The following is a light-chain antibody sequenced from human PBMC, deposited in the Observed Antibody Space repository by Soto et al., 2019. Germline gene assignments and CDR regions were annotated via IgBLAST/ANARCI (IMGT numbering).Light chain of an antibody. CDR3: SLYTTSSTRV. CDR1: SSDVGIYNY. CDR2: EVT. J-gene: IGLJ1*01. V-gene: IGLV2-14*01. Sequence: ALAQPASVAGSPGQSIAIPFTGTSSDVGIYNYVSWYQQHTGKVPKPSIYEVTNRPSGVSIRFSGAKSGNTASLTISGLQAEDEADYYCSLYTTSSTRVFGTGTKVTVL.